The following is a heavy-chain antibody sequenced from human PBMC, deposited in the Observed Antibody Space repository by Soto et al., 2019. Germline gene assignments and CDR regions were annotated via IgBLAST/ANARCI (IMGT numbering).Heavy chain of an antibody. J-gene: IGHJ6*02. Sequence: TRSLTCSVAGGSISSGGYSWSWIRQPPGKGLEWIGYIYHSGSTYYNPSLKSRVTISVDRSKNQFSLKLSSVTAADTAVYYCASARGAMVDYYYYYGMDVWGQGTTVTVSS. CDR2: IYHSGST. V-gene: IGHV4-30-2*01. D-gene: IGHD5-18*01. CDR1: GGSISSGGYS. CDR3: ASARGAMVDYYYYYGMDV.